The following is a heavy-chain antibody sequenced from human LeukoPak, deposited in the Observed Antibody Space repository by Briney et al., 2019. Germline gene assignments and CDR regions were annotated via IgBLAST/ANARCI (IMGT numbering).Heavy chain of an antibody. CDR3: ARASDSCSGGSCYPDAFDI. J-gene: IGHJ3*02. Sequence: SQTLSLTCTVSGGSISSYYWSWIPQPPGKGLEWIGYIYYSGSTNYNPSLKRGGTISVDTSKNQLSLKLTSVTAADTAVYCCARASDSCSGGSCYPDAFDIWGQGTMVTVSS. D-gene: IGHD2-15*01. CDR1: GGSISSYY. V-gene: IGHV4-59*12. CDR2: IYYSGST.